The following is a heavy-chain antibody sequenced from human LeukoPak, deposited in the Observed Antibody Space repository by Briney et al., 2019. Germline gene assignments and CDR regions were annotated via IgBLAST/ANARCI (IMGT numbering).Heavy chain of an antibody. CDR2: ISYDGSNK. CDR1: GFTFSSYA. D-gene: IGHD1-26*01. J-gene: IGHJ6*02. CDR3: ARDLPSPPSGYYGMDV. V-gene: IGHV3-30-3*01. Sequence: GGSLRLSCAASGFTFSSYAMHWVRQAPGKGLEWVAVISYDGSNKYYADSVKGRFTISRDNSKNTLYLQMNSLRAEDTAVYYCARDLPSPPSGYYGMDVWDQGTTVTVSS.